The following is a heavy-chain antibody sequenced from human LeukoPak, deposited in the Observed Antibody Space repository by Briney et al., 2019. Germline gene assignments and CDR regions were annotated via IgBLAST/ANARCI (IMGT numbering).Heavy chain of an antibody. CDR2: IIPILGIA. D-gene: IGHD1-1*01. Sequence: SVKVSCKASGGTFSSCTISWVRQAPGQGLEWMGRIIPILGIANYAQKFQGRVTITADKSTSTAYMELSSLRSEDTAVYYCASERLGYYYMDVWGKGTTVTVSS. CDR1: GGTFSSCT. V-gene: IGHV1-69*02. J-gene: IGHJ6*03. CDR3: ASERLGYYYMDV.